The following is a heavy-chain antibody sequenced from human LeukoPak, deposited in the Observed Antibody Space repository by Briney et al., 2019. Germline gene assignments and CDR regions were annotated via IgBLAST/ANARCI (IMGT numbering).Heavy chain of an antibody. D-gene: IGHD6-19*01. CDR1: GDSVSSNSAA. J-gene: IGHJ4*02. V-gene: IGHV6-1*01. CDR2: TYYRSKWYN. Sequence: SQTLSLTCAISGDSVSSNSAAWNWIRQSPSRGLEWLVRTYYRSKWYNDYAVSVKSRITINPDTSKNQFSLQLNSVTPEDTAVYYCARDSSRKKAVAGRWYFDYWGQGTLVTVSS. CDR3: ARDSSRKKAVAGRWYFDY.